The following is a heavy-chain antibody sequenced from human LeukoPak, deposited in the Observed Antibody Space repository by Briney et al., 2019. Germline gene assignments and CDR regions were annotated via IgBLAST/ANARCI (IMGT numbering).Heavy chain of an antibody. CDR1: DYTFTSYD. V-gene: IGHV1-18*01. J-gene: IGHJ3*02. CDR2: ISGYNDNT. D-gene: IGHD1-26*01. CDR3: ARDESGFDI. Sequence: ASVKVSCKASDYTFTSYDISWVRQAPGQGLEWMGWISGYNDNTNYAQKLQGRVTMTTDTSTSTAYMELRSLRSDDTAVYYCARDESGFDIWGQGTMVTVSS.